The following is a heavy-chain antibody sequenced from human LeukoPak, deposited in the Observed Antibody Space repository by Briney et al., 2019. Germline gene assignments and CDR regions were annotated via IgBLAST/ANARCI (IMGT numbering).Heavy chain of an antibody. CDR1: GGSISSSSYY. V-gene: IGHV4-39*07. J-gene: IGHJ4*02. CDR3: AASGLVLENDY. D-gene: IGHD5-24*01. CDR2: IYYSGST. Sequence: SETLSLTCTVSGGSISSSSYYWGWIRQPPGKGLEWIGSIYYSGSTYYNPSLKSRVTISVDTSKNQFSLKLSSVTAADTAVYYCAASGLVLENDYWGQGTLVTVSS.